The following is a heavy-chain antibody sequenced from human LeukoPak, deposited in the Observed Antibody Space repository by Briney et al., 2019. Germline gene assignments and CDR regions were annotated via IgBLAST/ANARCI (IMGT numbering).Heavy chain of an antibody. CDR2: MSGIGGFV. J-gene: IGHJ4*02. Sequence: GGSLRLSCAASGFTFSAYTMNWVRQAPGKGLEWVSSMSGIGGFVHYADSVKGRFTISRDNSKNTLYLQMNSLRAEDTAVYYCARASTVGDYWGQGTLVTVSS. CDR3: ARASTVGDY. CDR1: GFTFSAYT. D-gene: IGHD3-10*01. V-gene: IGHV3-21*01.